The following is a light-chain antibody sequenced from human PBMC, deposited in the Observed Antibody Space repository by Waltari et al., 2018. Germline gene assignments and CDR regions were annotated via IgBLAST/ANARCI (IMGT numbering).Light chain of an antibody. CDR3: CSYGGSNNWV. J-gene: IGLJ3*02. CDR2: EVS. Sequence: QSALTQPPSASGSPGQSVTISCTGTSGDVAVYNYVSWYQQHPGKAPNLIIYEVSKRPSGVPGRFSGSKSGDTASLTVSGLQAEDEGDYYCCSYGGSNNWVFGGGTKVTVL. CDR1: SGDVAVYNY. V-gene: IGLV2-8*01.